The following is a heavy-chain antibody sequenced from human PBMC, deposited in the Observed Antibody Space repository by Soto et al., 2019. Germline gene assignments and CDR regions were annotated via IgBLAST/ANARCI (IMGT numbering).Heavy chain of an antibody. CDR1: GFTFSSYA. Sequence: GGSLRLSCAASGFTFSSYAMHWVRQAPGKGLEWVAVISYDGSNKYYADSVKGRFTISRDNSKNTLYLQMNSLRAEDTAVYYCALEMVTIGYGMDVWGQGTTVTVSS. CDR3: ALEMVTIGYGMDV. J-gene: IGHJ6*02. CDR2: ISYDGSNK. D-gene: IGHD3-3*01. V-gene: IGHV3-30-3*01.